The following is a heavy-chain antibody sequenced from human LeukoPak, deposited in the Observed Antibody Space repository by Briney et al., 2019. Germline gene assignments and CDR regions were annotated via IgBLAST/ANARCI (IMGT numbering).Heavy chain of an antibody. V-gene: IGHV1-69*13. CDR2: IIPIFGTA. CDR1: GYTFTSYD. CDR3: ARLSGASFATAFDY. D-gene: IGHD4-17*01. Sequence: ASVKVTCKASGYTFTSYDINWVRQAPGQGLEWMGGIIPIFGTANYAQKFQGRVTITADESTSTAYMELSSLRSEDTAVYYCARLSGASFATAFDYWGQGTLVTVSS. J-gene: IGHJ4*02.